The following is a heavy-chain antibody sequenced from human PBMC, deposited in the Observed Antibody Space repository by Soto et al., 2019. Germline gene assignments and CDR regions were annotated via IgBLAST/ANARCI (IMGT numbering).Heavy chain of an antibody. Sequence: QVQLVQSGAEVKKPGASVKVSCKASGYTFASYAISWVRQAPGQGLEWMGWINVYNGNTNYAQKLQGRVTMTTDTPTSTAYMEVRGLRSDDTPVYYCARDDPPLFDWGQGTLVTVSS. CDR3: ARDDPPLFD. CDR1: GYTFASYA. J-gene: IGHJ4*02. D-gene: IGHD3-10*02. V-gene: IGHV1-18*01. CDR2: INVYNGNT.